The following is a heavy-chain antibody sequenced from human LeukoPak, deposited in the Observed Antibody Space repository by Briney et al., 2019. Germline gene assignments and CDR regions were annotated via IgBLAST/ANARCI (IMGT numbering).Heavy chain of an antibody. CDR3: ASNYGG. Sequence: GGSLRLSCAASGFTFSSYWMHWVRQGPGKGLVWVSRINSDRSSTNYADSVRGRFTISRDNAKNSLSLQMNSLRAEDTAVYYCASNYGGWGQGTLVTVSS. V-gene: IGHV3-74*01. D-gene: IGHD4-11*01. J-gene: IGHJ4*02. CDR2: INSDRSST. CDR1: GFTFSSYW.